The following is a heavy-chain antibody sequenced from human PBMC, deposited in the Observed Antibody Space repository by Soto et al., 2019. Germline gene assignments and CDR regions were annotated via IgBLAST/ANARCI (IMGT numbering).Heavy chain of an antibody. CDR3: AREDGYNGYFGY. D-gene: IGHD5-12*01. Sequence: SETLSLTCTVSGGSVSSGSYYWSWIRQPPGKGLEWIGYIYYSGSTNYNPSLKSRVTISVDTSKNQFSLKLSSVTAADTAVYYCAREDGYNGYFGYWGQGTLVTVSS. J-gene: IGHJ4*02. V-gene: IGHV4-61*01. CDR2: IYYSGST. CDR1: GGSVSSGSYY.